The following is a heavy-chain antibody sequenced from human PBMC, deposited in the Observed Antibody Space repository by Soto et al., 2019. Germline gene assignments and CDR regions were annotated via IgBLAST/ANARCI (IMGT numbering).Heavy chain of an antibody. Sequence: SETLSLTCAVYGGSFGGYYWSWIRQPPGTGLEWIGEINHRGSTNSDPSTKRQVTISEDTAKNQFSMKLSSVTAADTAVYYCARGRFNYVRGSFSSSSSEAIDYWGQGTLVTVSS. CDR3: ARGRFNYVRGSFSSSSSEAIDY. CDR2: INHRGST. V-gene: IGHV4-34*01. D-gene: IGHD3-16*01. J-gene: IGHJ4*02. CDR1: GGSFGGYY.